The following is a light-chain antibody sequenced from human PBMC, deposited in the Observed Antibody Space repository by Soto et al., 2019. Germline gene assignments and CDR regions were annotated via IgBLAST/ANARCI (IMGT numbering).Light chain of an antibody. CDR1: TGAVTSGHY. V-gene: IGLV7-46*01. J-gene: IGLJ2*01. Sequence: QAVVTQETSLTVSPGGTVTLTCGSSTGAVTSGHYPSWFQQKPGQAPRTLIYDTSNTHSWTPARFSGSLLGGKAALALSGALPEDEAMYYCLLSYSGALVIFGGGTKLTVL. CDR2: DTS. CDR3: LLSYSGALVI.